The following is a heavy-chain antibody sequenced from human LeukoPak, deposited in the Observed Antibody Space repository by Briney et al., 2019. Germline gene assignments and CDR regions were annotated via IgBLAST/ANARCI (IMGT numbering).Heavy chain of an antibody. D-gene: IGHD1-26*01. CDR1: GGSFSGYY. J-gene: IGHJ5*02. CDR3: ARVVGAKDWFDP. Sequence: SETLSLTCAVYGGSFSGYYWSWIRQPPGKGLEWIGEINHSGSTNYNPSLKSRVTISVDTSKNQFSLKLSSVTAADTAVYYCARVVGAKDWFDPWGQGTLATVSS. CDR2: INHSGST. V-gene: IGHV4-34*01.